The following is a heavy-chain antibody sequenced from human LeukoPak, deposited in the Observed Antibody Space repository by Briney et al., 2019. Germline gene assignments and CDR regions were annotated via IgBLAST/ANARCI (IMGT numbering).Heavy chain of an antibody. CDR3: AKHLRQQDRNDAFDI. Sequence: PGGSLRLSCAASGFTFSSYAMTWVRQAPRKGLGWVSTISNSGGSTYHADSVKGRFTISRDNSKNTLYLQMNSLRVEDTAIYYCAKHLRQQDRNDAFDIWRQGTMVTVSS. D-gene: IGHD6-13*01. CDR1: GFTFSSYA. V-gene: IGHV3-23*01. CDR2: ISNSGGST. J-gene: IGHJ3*02.